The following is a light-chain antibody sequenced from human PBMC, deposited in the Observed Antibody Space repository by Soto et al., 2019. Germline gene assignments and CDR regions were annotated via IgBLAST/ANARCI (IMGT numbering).Light chain of an antibody. Sequence: LTPPASECGSTSLAITIFNTGTSSDTAGYNYVSWYQQHPGKAPKLMIYEVSNRPSGVSNRFSGSQSGNTASLTISGLQAEDEANYYCSSYTTSNTPLYVFGTGTKV. CDR1: SSDTAGYNY. CDR3: SSYTTSNTPLYV. J-gene: IGLJ1*01. V-gene: IGLV2-14*01. CDR2: EVS.